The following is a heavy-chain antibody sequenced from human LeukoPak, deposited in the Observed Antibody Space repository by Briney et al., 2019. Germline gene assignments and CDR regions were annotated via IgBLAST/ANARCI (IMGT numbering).Heavy chain of an antibody. J-gene: IGHJ4*02. CDR3: AASYYYDSSGYPF. Sequence: SETLSLTCTVSGGSISSYYWSWIRQPAGKGLEWIGRIYTSGSTNYNPSLKSRVTISVDTSKNQFSLKLSSVTAADTAVYYCAASYYYDSSGYPFWGQGTLVTVSS. V-gene: IGHV4-4*07. CDR1: GGSISSYY. D-gene: IGHD3-22*01. CDR2: IYTSGST.